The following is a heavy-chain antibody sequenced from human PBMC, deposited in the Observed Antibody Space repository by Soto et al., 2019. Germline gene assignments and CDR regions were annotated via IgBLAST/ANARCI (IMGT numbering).Heavy chain of an antibody. CDR3: TTGVGELSYYYGMDV. CDR1: GFTFSGSA. D-gene: IGHD3-10*01. Sequence: EVQLVESGGGLVQPGGSLKLSCAASGFTFSGSAMHWVRQASGKGLEWVGRIRSKTDGGTTDYAAPVKGRFTISRDDSKNTLYLQMNSLKTEDTAVYYCTTGVGELSYYYGMDVWGQGTTVTVSS. V-gene: IGHV3-15*01. J-gene: IGHJ6*02. CDR2: IRSKTDGGTT.